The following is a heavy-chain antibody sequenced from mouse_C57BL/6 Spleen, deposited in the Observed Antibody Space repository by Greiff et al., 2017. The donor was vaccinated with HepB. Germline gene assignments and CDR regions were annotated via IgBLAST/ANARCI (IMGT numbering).Heavy chain of an antibody. Sequence: EVMLVESGGGLVKPGGSLKLSCAASGFTFSDYGMHWVRQAPEKGLEWVAYISSGSSTIYYADTVKGRFTISRDNAKNTLFLQMTSLRSEDTAMYYCEPPYYDYDEGHYYAMDYWGQGTSVTVSS. V-gene: IGHV5-17*01. CDR1: GFTFSDYG. CDR3: EPPYYDYDEGHYYAMDY. CDR2: ISSGSSTI. D-gene: IGHD2-4*01. J-gene: IGHJ4*01.